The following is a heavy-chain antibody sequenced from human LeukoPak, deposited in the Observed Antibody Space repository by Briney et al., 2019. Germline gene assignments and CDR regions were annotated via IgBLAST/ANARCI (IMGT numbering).Heavy chain of an antibody. V-gene: IGHV3-21*01. CDR2: ISSSSSYI. Sequence: GGSLRLSCAASGFTFSSYSMNWVRQAPGKGLEWVSSISSSSSYIYYADSVKGRFTISRDNAKNSLYLQMNSLRAEDTAVYYCASGSKGYYYYMDVWGKGTTVTISS. J-gene: IGHJ6*03. CDR3: ASGSKGYYYYMDV. CDR1: GFTFSSYS. D-gene: IGHD2-2*01.